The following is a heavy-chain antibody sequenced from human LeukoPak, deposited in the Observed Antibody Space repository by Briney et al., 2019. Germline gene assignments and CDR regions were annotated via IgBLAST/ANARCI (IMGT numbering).Heavy chain of an antibody. D-gene: IGHD3-3*01. CDR2: ISYDGSNK. CDR3: ARDRAWNYFDY. CDR1: GFTFSSYA. J-gene: IGHJ4*02. Sequence: GRSLRLSCAASGFTFSSYAMHWVRQAPGKGLEWVAVISYDGSNKYYADSVKGRFTISRDNSKNTLYLQMDSLRAEDTAVYYCARDRAWNYFDYWGQGTLVTVSS. V-gene: IGHV3-30*04.